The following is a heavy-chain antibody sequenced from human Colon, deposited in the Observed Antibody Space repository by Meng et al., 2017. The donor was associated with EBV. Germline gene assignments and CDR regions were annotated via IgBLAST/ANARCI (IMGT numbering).Heavy chain of an antibody. CDR1: GGSISSGDYY. Sequence: VQPQEVGPGLVKPSKTLYLTCTVSGGSISSGDYYWSWIRQPPGKGLEWIGYIYYSGSTYYNPSLKSRVTISVDTSKNQFSLKLSSVTAADTAVYYCARDRGGLGAFDYWGQGTLVTVSS. J-gene: IGHJ4*02. V-gene: IGHV4-30-4*01. CDR2: IYYSGST. D-gene: IGHD5-12*01. CDR3: ARDRGGLGAFDY.